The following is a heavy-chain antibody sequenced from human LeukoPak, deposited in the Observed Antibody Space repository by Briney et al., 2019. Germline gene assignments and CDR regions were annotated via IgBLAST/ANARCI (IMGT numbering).Heavy chain of an antibody. CDR1: GYSITSGYY. J-gene: IGHJ6*03. CDR2: IFHAGNT. Sequence: KPSETLSLTCDVSGYSITSGYYWGWFRQPPGKGLEWIGNIFHAGNTYYNPSLRSRVTISVDTSKNQFSLRLTSVTAADTAVYYCARQGGSSSPYYYYYMDVWGKGTTVTVSS. CDR3: ARQGGSSSPYYYYYMDV. V-gene: IGHV4-38-2*01. D-gene: IGHD6-6*01.